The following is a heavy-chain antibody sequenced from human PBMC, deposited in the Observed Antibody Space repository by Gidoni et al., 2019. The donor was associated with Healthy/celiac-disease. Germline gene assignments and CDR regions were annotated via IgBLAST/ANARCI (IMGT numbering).Heavy chain of an antibody. CDR2: ISSSSSYI. J-gene: IGHJ4*02. D-gene: IGHD2-15*01. CDR1: GFTFSSYS. V-gene: IGHV3-21*01. CDR3: ARDGRYCSGGSCFDYFDY. Sequence: EVQLVESGGGLVKPGGSLRLSCAASGFTFSSYSMNWVRQAPGKGLEWVSSISSSSSYIYYADSVKGRFTISRDNAKNSLYLQMTSLRAEDTAVYYCARDGRYCSGGSCFDYFDYWGQGTLVTVSS.